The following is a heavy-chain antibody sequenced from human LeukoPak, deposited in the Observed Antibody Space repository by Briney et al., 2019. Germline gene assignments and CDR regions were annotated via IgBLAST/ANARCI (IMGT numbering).Heavy chain of an antibody. CDR2: INHSGST. D-gene: IGHD2-2*01. CDR1: GGSFSGYY. CDR3: ARAGRDIVVVPAARVADV. J-gene: IGHJ6*04. V-gene: IGHV4-34*01. Sequence: SETLSLTCAVYGGSFSGYYWSWIRQPPGKGLEWIGEINHSGSTNYNPSLKSRVTISVDTSKNQFSLKLSSVTAADTAVYYCARAGRDIVVVPAARVADVWGKGTTVTVSS.